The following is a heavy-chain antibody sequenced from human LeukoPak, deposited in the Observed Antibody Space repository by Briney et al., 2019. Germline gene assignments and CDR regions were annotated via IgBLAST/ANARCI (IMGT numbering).Heavy chain of an antibody. CDR1: GGSISRYY. CDR3: ARGRFLDAFDI. V-gene: IGHV4-59*01. J-gene: IGHJ3*02. Sequence: SETLSLTCTVSGGSISRYYWSWIRQPPGKELEWIGYIYYSGSTKYKPSLKSRVTISVDTSKNQYSVKLSSGSAADTAVYCCARGRFLDAFDIWGQGTMVTVSS. D-gene: IGHD3-3*01. CDR2: IYYSGST.